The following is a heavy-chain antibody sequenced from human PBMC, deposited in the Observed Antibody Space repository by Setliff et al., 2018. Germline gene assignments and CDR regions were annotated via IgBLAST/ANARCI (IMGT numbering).Heavy chain of an antibody. Sequence: PSETLSLTCAVYGGSFSGYYWSWIRQPPGKGLEWIGEINHSGSTNYNPSLKSRVTISLDTSKNQFSLSLTYVVAADTAVYYCARDRGLGIAAASFDSWGRGAVVTAPQ. CDR1: GGSFSGYY. CDR2: INHSGST. CDR3: ARDRGLGIAAASFDS. J-gene: IGHJ4*02. V-gene: IGHV4-34*09. D-gene: IGHD2-2*01.